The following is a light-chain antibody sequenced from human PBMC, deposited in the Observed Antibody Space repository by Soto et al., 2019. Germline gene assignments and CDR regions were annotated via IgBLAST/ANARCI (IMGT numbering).Light chain of an antibody. Sequence: IVLTQSPGSLSFSVGYRASIYCRASQSIANSLAWYQQKPGQAPRLLIFGASNRATGIPDRFSGSGSGTDFTLTISRLEPEDFAVYHCQQYGGSPRTFGQGTKVDIK. J-gene: IGKJ1*01. CDR2: GAS. V-gene: IGKV3-20*01. CDR1: QSIANS. CDR3: QQYGGSPRT.